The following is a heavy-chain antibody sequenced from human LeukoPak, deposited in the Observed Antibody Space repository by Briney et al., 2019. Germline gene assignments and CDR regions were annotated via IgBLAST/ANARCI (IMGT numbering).Heavy chain of an antibody. J-gene: IGHJ3*02. V-gene: IGHV1-2*02. CDR3: ARRAPAEGDAFDI. D-gene: IGHD2-15*01. CDR1: GYSFSGYS. CDR2: INPNSGGT. Sequence: ASVKVSCKTSGYSFSGYSIHWLRQAPGQGLEWMGWINPNSGGTDYAQKFQGRVTMTRDTSISTAYMELSRLRSDDTAVYYCARRAPAEGDAFDIWGQGTMVTVSS.